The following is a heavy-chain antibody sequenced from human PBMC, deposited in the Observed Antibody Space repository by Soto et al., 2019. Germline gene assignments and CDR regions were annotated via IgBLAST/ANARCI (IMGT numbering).Heavy chain of an antibody. D-gene: IGHD6-19*01. V-gene: IGHV1-18*01. CDR1: GYTFTSYG. J-gene: IGHJ3*02. CDR3: ARFKAVAGTGGGAFDI. Sequence: QVKLVQSGAEVKKPGASVKVSCKASGYTFTSYGISWVRQAPGQGLEWMGWISAYNGNTNYAQKLQGRVTMTTDTSTSTAYMELRSLRSDDTAVYYCARFKAVAGTGGGAFDIWGQGTMVTVSS. CDR2: ISAYNGNT.